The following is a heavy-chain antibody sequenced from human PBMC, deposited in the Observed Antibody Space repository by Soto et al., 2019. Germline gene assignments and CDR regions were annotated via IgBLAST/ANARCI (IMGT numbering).Heavy chain of an antibody. CDR2: IYDGGRT. J-gene: IGHJ4*02. V-gene: IGHV4-30-4*01. Sequence: QVQLQESGPGLVKPSQTLSLTCTVSGGSISTVDYWWSWIRQSPDMGLEWIGHIYDGGRTYNNPSLESRVAMSVATSKSQLSLTLSSVSAADTAAYYCARGPSGDKVDSWGQGTLVTVSS. CDR1: GGSISTVDYW. D-gene: IGHD7-27*01. CDR3: ARGPSGDKVDS.